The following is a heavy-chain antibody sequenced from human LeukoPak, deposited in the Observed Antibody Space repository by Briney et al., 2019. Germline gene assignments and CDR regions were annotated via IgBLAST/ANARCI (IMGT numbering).Heavy chain of an antibody. D-gene: IGHD1-26*01. Sequence: PSETLSLTCTVSGGSISSYYWGWIRQPAGKGLEWIGRIYTSETTNYNPSLKSRVTISVDTSKNQFSLKLSSVTAADTAVYYCARAYTVGLGAYFDYWGQGTLVTVSS. CDR3: ARAYTVGLGAYFDY. V-gene: IGHV4-4*07. J-gene: IGHJ4*02. CDR2: IYTSETT. CDR1: GGSISSYY.